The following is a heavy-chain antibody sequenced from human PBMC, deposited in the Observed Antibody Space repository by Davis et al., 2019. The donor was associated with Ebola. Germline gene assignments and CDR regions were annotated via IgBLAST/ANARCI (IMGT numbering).Heavy chain of an antibody. J-gene: IGHJ5*02. Sequence: HSQTLSLTCAISGDSVSTAGWNWIRQSPSRGLEWLGRTYYKSKWYNDYAASVKGRITINPDTSGNQFYLQLNSVTPEDTAVYYCTRGWLRGWFDPWGQGTLVIVSS. CDR2: TYYKSKWYN. CDR3: TRGWLRGWFDP. V-gene: IGHV6-1*01. D-gene: IGHD5-12*01. CDR1: GDSVSTAG.